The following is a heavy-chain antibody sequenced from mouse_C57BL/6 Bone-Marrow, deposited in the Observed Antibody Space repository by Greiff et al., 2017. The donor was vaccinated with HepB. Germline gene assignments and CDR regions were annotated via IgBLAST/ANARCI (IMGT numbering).Heavy chain of an antibody. CDR2: ISDGGSYT. J-gene: IGHJ2*01. D-gene: IGHD2-1*01. CDR1: GFTFSSYA. V-gene: IGHV5-4*01. Sequence: EVKLVESGGGLVKPGGSLKLSCAASGFTFSSYAMSWVRQTPEKRLEWVATISDGGSYTYYPDNVKGRFTISRDNAKNNLYLQMSHLKSEDTAMYYCAREANYYGNYGYWGQGTTLTVSS. CDR3: AREANYYGNYGY.